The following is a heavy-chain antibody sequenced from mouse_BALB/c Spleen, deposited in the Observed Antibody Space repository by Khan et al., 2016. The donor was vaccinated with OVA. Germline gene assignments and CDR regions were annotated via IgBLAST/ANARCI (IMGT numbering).Heavy chain of an antibody. D-gene: IGHD1-1*02. CDR2: IWGGGNT. Sequence: VQLQESGPGLVAPSQSLSLTCSVSGFSLTDYGVSWIRQPPGKGLEWLGLIWGGGNTYYNSVLKSRLSISKDNSKSQVFLKMYSLQTDDTAMYYCAKLLWSHYYAMDYWGQGTSVTVSS. CDR3: AKLLWSHYYAMDY. J-gene: IGHJ4*01. CDR1: GFSLTDYG. V-gene: IGHV2-6-5*01.